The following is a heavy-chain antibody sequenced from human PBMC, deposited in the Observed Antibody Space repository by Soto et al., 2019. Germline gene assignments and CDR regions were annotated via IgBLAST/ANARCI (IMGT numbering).Heavy chain of an antibody. CDR2: INHSGST. J-gene: IGHJ6*03. V-gene: IGHV4-34*01. D-gene: IGHD2-2*01. CDR1: AGSFSGYN. CDR3: ARESVVVPAAMRGGRGFYYYYYMDV. Sequence: PSETRSLTCAVSAGSFSGYNWRWIRQPPGKGLEWIGEINHSGSTNYNPSLKSRVTISVDTSKNQFSLKLSSVTAADTAVYYCARESVVVPAAMRGGRGFYYYYYMDVWGQGTTVTGSS.